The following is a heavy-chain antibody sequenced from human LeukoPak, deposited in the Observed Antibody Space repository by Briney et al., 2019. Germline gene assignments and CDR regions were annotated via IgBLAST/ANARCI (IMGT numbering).Heavy chain of an antibody. J-gene: IGHJ4*02. V-gene: IGHV4-59*01. D-gene: IGHD3-22*01. CDR2: IYYGGST. Sequence: SETLSLTCTVSGGSISSYYWSWIRQPPGKGLEWIGYIYYGGSTNYNPSLKSRVTISLDTSKNQFSLKLSSVTAADTAMYYCARENYDSSGHRFDFWGRGTLVTVSS. CDR1: GGSISSYY. CDR3: ARENYDSSGHRFDF.